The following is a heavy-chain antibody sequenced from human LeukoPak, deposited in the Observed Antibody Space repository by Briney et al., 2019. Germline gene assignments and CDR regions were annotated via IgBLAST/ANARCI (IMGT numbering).Heavy chain of an antibody. CDR1: GFTFSSYG. J-gene: IGHJ6*02. Sequence: GGSLRLSCAASGFTFSSYGMHWVRQAPGKGLEWVAVIWYDGSNKYYADSVKGRFTISRDNSKNTLYLQMNSLRAEDTAVYYCAREASSSSIQYYYYGMDVWGQGTMVTVSS. CDR2: IWYDGSNK. CDR3: AREASSSSIQYYYYGMDV. V-gene: IGHV3-33*01. D-gene: IGHD6-13*01.